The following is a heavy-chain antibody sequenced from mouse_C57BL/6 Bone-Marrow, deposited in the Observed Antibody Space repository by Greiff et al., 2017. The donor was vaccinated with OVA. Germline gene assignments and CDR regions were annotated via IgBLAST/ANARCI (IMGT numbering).Heavy chain of an antibody. V-gene: IGHV1-84*01. Sequence: VHLVESGPELVKPGASVKISCKASGYTFTDYYINWVKQRPGQGLEWIGWIYPGSGNTKYNEKFKGKATLTVDTSSSTAYMQLSSLTSEDSAVYFCARGMVAYGRYAMDYWGQGTSVTVSS. CDR1: GYTFTDYY. J-gene: IGHJ4*01. CDR3: ARGMVAYGRYAMDY. D-gene: IGHD1-1*01. CDR2: IYPGSGNT.